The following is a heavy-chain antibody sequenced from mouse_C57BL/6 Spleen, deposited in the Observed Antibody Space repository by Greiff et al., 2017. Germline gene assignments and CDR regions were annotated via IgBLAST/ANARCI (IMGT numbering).Heavy chain of an antibody. Sequence: VKLQESGPELVKPGASVKISCKASGYTFTDYYINWVKQRPGQGLEWIGWIFPGSGSTYYNEKFKGKATLTVDKSSSTAYMLLSSLTSEDSAVYFCARWLLPLYYFDYWGQGTTLTVSS. J-gene: IGHJ2*01. D-gene: IGHD2-3*01. CDR3: ARWLLPLYYFDY. CDR2: IFPGSGST. CDR1: GYTFTDYY. V-gene: IGHV1-75*01.